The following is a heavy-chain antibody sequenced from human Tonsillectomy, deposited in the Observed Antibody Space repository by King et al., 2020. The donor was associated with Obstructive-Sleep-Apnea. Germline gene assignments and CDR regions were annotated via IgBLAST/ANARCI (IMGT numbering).Heavy chain of an antibody. J-gene: IGHJ3*02. CDR3: ARDYDDSSGYYYPHVAFDI. CDR1: GYTFTSYY. V-gene: IGHV1-46*01. D-gene: IGHD3-22*01. CDR2: INPSGGST. Sequence: QLVQSGAEVKKPGASVKVSCKASGYTFTSYYMHWVRQAPGQGLEWMGIINPSGGSTSYAQKFQGRVTMTRDTSTSTVYMERSSLRSEDTSVYYCARDYDDSSGYYYPHVAFDIWGQGTMVTVSS.